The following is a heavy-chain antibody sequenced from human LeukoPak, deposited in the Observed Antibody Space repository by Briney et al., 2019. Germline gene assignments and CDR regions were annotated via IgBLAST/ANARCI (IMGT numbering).Heavy chain of an antibody. Sequence: PGRSLRLSCAASGFTYDDYAMHWVRQAPGKDLEWVSGISWNSGSIGYADSVKGRFTISRDNAKNSLYLQMNSLRAEDTALYYCAKDTLAAAGRYYYYGMDVWGQGTTVTVSS. CDR1: GFTYDDYA. V-gene: IGHV3-9*01. CDR2: ISWNSGSI. D-gene: IGHD6-13*01. J-gene: IGHJ6*02. CDR3: AKDTLAAAGRYYYYGMDV.